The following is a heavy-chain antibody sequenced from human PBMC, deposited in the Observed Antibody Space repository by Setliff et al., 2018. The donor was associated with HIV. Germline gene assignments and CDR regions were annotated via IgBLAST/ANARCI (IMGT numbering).Heavy chain of an antibody. CDR2: INPPGDST. J-gene: IGHJ4*02. D-gene: IGHD3-10*01. CDR1: GFNFSSSS. CDR3: ARDDKFAFDY. V-gene: IGHV3-23*01. Sequence: GGSLRLSCATSGFNFSSSSMSWVRQAPGRGLEWVSAINPPGDSTYYADSVRGRFTISRDNSKNTLYLQMNSLRAEDTAAYFCARDDKFAFDYWGQGTLVTVSS.